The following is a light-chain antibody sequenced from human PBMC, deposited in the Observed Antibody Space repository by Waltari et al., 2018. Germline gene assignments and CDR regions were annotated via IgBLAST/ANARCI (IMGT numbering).Light chain of an antibody. CDR2: FDD. Sequence: QSVLTQPPSVSEAPRQRVTISCSGRSSNIGKNGVNWYQHLPGEAPKLLIFFDDLRPTGVSDRVPGSSSGTTVTLTIRGVRAEDEADYYCQSADSSGTYVEFGGGTKLTV. CDR3: QSADSSGTYVE. CDR1: SSNIGKNG. J-gene: IGLJ2*01. V-gene: IGLV1-36*01.